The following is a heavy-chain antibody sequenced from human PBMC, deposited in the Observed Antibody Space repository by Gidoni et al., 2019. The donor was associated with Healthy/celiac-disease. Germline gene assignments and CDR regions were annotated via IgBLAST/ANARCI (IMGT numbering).Heavy chain of an antibody. J-gene: IGHJ6*02. CDR3: ARDRGSTRHSYGMDV. V-gene: IGHV3-7*01. CDR1: GSTFSSSW. CDR2: IKQEGSEK. D-gene: IGHD2-2*01. Sequence: EVQLVESGGGLVQPGGSLSLSCAASGSTFSSSWMSWVRQAPGKGLEWVANIKQEGSEKYYVDSVKGRFTIASDNDKNSLYLQMNSLRAEDTAVYYCARDRGSTRHSYGMDVWGQGTTVTVSS.